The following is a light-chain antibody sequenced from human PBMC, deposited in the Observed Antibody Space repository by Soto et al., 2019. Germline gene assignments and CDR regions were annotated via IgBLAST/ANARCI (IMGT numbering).Light chain of an antibody. CDR3: TSYAGGNNV. CDR1: SSDVGGYNY. CDR2: EVN. J-gene: IGLJ1*01. V-gene: IGLV2-8*01. Sequence: QSALTHPPSASGSPGQSVTISCTGTSSDVGGYNYVSWYPQHPGKVPKLMIYEVNKRPSGVPDRFSGSKSGNTASLTVSGLQAEDEADYYCTSYAGGNNVFGTGTKLTVL.